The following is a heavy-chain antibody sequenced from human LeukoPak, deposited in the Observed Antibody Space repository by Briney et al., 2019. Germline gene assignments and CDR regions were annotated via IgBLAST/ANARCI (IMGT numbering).Heavy chain of an antibody. CDR2: INHSGST. J-gene: IGHJ4*02. V-gene: IGHV4-34*01. D-gene: IGHD3-10*01. Sequence: NPSETLSLTCAVYGGSFSGYYWSWIRQPPGKGLEWIGEINHSGSTNYNPSLKSRVTISVGTSKNQFSLKLSSVTAADTAVYYCARVAFSGVIQNWGQGTLVTVSS. CDR1: GGSFSGYY. CDR3: ARVAFSGVIQN.